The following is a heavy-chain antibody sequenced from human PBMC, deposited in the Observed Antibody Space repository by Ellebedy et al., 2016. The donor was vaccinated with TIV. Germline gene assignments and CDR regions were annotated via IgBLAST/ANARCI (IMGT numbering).Heavy chain of an antibody. Sequence: PGGSLRLSCVASGFTFNTYSMSWVRQAPGKGLEWVSAISGPSITKLYADSVKGRFTVSRDNSKSTLYLEMSSLRIEDTATYYCVECRLGSCQYSSFESWGQGVLVTVSS. CDR1: GFTFNTYS. CDR3: VECRLGSCQYSSFES. J-gene: IGHJ4*02. V-gene: IGHV3-23*01. D-gene: IGHD2-15*01. CDR2: ISGPSITK.